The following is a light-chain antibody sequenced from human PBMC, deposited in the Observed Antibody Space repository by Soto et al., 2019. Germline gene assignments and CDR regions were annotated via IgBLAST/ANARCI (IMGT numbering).Light chain of an antibody. J-gene: IGLJ1*01. CDR3: QSYDSSLSGYV. V-gene: IGLV1-40*01. Sequence: QSVLTQPPSVSGAPGQRVTISCTGSSSNIGAGYDVHWYQQHPGTAPKLLIYANSIRPSGVPGRFSGSKSGTSASLAITGLQAEDEADYYCQSYDSSLSGYVFGTGTKVTVL. CDR2: ANS. CDR1: SSNIGAGYD.